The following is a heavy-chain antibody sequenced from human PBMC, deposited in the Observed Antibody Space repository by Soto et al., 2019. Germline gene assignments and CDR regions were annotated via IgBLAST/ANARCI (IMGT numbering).Heavy chain of an antibody. V-gene: IGHV3-9*01. J-gene: IGHJ2*01. Sequence: EVQLVESGGGLVQPGRSLRLSCAASGFTFDDYAMHWVRQAPGKGLGWVSGISWNSGSIGYADSVKGRFTISRDNAKNSLYLQMNSLRAEDTALYYCAKKGGIAAAGPTLDLWGRRTLVTVSS. CDR1: GFTFDDYA. CDR2: ISWNSGSI. CDR3: AKKGGIAAAGPTLDL. D-gene: IGHD6-13*01.